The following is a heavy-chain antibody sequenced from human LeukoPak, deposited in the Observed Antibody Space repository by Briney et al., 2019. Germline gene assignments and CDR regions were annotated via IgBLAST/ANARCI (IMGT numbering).Heavy chain of an antibody. V-gene: IGHV4-30-2*01. J-gene: IGHJ4*02. CDR2: IYHSGST. CDR3: ARVPEAVAETYYFDY. D-gene: IGHD6-19*01. Sequence: SETLSLTFTVSGGSISSGGYYWSWIRQPPGKGLEWIGYIYHSGSTYYNPSLKSRVTISVDRSKNQFSLKLSSVTAADTAVYYCARVPEAVAETYYFDYWGQGTLVTVSS. CDR1: GGSISSGGYY.